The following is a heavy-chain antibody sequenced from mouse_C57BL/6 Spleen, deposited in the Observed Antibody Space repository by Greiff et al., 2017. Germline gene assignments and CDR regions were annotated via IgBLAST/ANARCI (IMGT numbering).Heavy chain of an antibody. CDR3: ASEYFDV. Sequence: EVKLVESGGGLVQPGGSLKLSCAASGFTFSDYYMYWVRQTPEKRLEWVAYISNGGGSTYYPDTVKGRFTISRDNAKNTLYLQMSRLKSEDTAMYYCASEYFDVWGTGTTVTVSS. CDR2: ISNGGGST. CDR1: GFTFSDYY. J-gene: IGHJ1*03. V-gene: IGHV5-12*01.